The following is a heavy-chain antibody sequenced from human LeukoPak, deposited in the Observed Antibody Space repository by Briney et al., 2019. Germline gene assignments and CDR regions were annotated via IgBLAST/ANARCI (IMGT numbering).Heavy chain of an antibody. CDR1: GFTYRSYA. V-gene: IGHV3-64D*06. CDR3: VNSPYLYGSGAYIDY. J-gene: IGHJ4*02. D-gene: IGHD3-10*01. Sequence: PGGSLRLSCSASGFTYRSYAMHWVRQAPGKGLEYVSAISSNGGSTYYADSVKGRFTISRDNSKNTLYLQMSSLRAEDTAVYYCVNSPYLYGSGAYIDYWGQGTLVTVSS. CDR2: ISSNGGST.